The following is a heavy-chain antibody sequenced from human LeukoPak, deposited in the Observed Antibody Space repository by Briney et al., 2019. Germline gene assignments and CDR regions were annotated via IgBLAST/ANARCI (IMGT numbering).Heavy chain of an antibody. CDR1: GFTFSSYA. D-gene: IGHD2-2*01. Sequence: GGSLRLSCAASGFTFSSYAMSWVRQAPGKGLEWVSAISGSGGSTYYADSVKGRFTISRDNSKNTLYLQMNSLRAEDTAVYYCAKEFGVGYCSSTSCHGAFDIWGQGTMVTVSS. CDR3: AKEFGVGYCSSTSCHGAFDI. J-gene: IGHJ3*02. CDR2: ISGSGGST. V-gene: IGHV3-23*01.